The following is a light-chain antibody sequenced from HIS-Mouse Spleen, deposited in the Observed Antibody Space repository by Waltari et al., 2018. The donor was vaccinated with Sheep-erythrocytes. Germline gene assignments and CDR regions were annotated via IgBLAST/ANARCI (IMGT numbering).Light chain of an antibody. J-gene: IGKJ1*01. Sequence: IQMTQSPSSPSASVGDRVTSTCRASQSISSYLNWYQQKPGKAPKLLIYAASSLQSGVPSRFSGSGSGTDFTLTISSLQPEDFATYYCQQSYSTPRTFGQGTKVEIK. CDR2: AAS. CDR1: QSISSY. V-gene: IGKV1-39*01. CDR3: QQSYSTPRT.